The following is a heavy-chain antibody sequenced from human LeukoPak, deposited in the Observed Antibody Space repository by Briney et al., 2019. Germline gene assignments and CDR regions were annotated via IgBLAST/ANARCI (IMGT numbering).Heavy chain of an antibody. V-gene: IGHV3-7*01. CDR3: ARVRKLRTRGVMDPLDY. J-gene: IGHJ4*02. CDR2: IQQDGSEK. Sequence: GVSLRLSCAASGFTFNYYWLTWVRQAPGKGLEWVANIQQDGSEKYYVDSVKGRFIISRDNAKNSLYLQMNSLRAEDTAVYYCARVRKLRTRGVMDPLDYWGQGTLVTVSS. D-gene: IGHD3-10*01. CDR1: GFTFNYYW.